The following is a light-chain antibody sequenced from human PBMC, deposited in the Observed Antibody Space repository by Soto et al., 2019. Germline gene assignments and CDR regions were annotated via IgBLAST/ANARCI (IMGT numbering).Light chain of an antibody. CDR1: QSVTSNY. J-gene: IGKJ1*01. CDR3: HQYGSSPGT. Sequence: EIALTQSPGTLSLSPGERATLSCRASQSVTSNYLAWYQQKPGQAPRLLMFGASIRDTGIPDRFSGSGSGTDFTLTINRLEPEDFAVYYCHQYGSSPGTFGQGTKVEVK. V-gene: IGKV3-20*01. CDR2: GAS.